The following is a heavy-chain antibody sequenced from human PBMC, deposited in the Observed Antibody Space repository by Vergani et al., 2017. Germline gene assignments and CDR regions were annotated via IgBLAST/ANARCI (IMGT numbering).Heavy chain of an antibody. CDR1: GFTFDDYG. D-gene: IGHD3-22*01. Sequence: EVQLVESGGGVVRPGGSLRLSCEASGFTFDDYGMSWVRQAPGKGLEWVSGINWNGGSKGYGDSLKGRVTLSRDNAKNSLYLQMNSLRAEDTALYHCARGIRCYDRSGYYYSGGADAFDIWGQGTMVTVSS. J-gene: IGHJ3*02. CDR2: INWNGGSK. V-gene: IGHV3-20*01. CDR3: ARGIRCYDRSGYYYSGGADAFDI.